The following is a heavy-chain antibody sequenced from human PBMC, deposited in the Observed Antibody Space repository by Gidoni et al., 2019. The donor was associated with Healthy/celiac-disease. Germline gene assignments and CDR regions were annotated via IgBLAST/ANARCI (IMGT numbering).Heavy chain of an antibody. CDR3: ARDSPAVGTRTPPKTKRFDY. J-gene: IGHJ4*02. V-gene: IGHV1-18*04. D-gene: IGHD2-8*01. CDR2: ISAYNGNT. CDR1: GYTFTSYG. Sequence: QVQLVQSGAEVKKPGASVKVSCKASGYTFTSYGISWVRQAPGQGLEWMGWISAYNGNTNYAQKLQGRVTMTTDTSTSTAYMELRSLRSDDTAVYYCARDSPAVGTRTPPKTKRFDYWGQGTLVTVSS.